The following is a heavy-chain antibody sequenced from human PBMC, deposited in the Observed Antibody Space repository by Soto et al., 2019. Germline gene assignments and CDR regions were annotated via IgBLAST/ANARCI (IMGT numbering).Heavy chain of an antibody. D-gene: IGHD2-15*01. CDR3: ASRGTTTDCSGGSCYARGFDY. V-gene: IGHV4-30-4*01. CDR2: IYYSGSS. CDR1: GGSISSGDYY. Sequence: QVQLQESGPGLVKPSQTLSLTCTVSGGSISSGDYYWSWLRPPPGKGLEWIGYIYYSGSSYYNPSLKRRVTMSVDTSENQFSLKLSSVTAADTAVYYCASRGTTTDCSGGSCYARGFDYWGQGTLVTVSS. J-gene: IGHJ4*02.